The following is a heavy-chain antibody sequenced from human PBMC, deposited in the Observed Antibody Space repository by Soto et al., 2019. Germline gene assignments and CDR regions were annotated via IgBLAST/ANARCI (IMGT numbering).Heavy chain of an antibody. CDR1: GFTVSSNY. J-gene: IGHJ3*02. D-gene: IGHD1-1*01. Sequence: GGSLRLSCAASGFTVSSNYMSWVRQAPGKGLEWVSVIYSGGSTYYADSVKGRFTISRDNSKNTLYLQMNSLRAEDTAVYYCASAYGAHNWTAFDIWGQGTMVTVSS. V-gene: IGHV3-66*01. CDR3: ASAYGAHNWTAFDI. CDR2: IYSGGST.